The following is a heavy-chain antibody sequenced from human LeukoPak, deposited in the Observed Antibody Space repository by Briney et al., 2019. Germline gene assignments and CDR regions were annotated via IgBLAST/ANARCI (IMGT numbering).Heavy chain of an antibody. CDR1: GFTFSSYG. Sequence: GGPLRLSCAASGFTFSSYGMHWVRQAPGKGLEWVAVISYDGSNKYYADSVKGRFTISRDNSKNTLYLQMNSLRAEDTAVYYCTGTYYYGSGSYSPKYYFDYWGQGTLVTVSS. CDR3: TGTYYYGSGSYSPKYYFDY. D-gene: IGHD3-10*01. CDR2: ISYDGSNK. J-gene: IGHJ4*02. V-gene: IGHV3-30*03.